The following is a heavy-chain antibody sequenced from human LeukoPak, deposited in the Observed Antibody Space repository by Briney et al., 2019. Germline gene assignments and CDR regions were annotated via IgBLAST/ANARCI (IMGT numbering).Heavy chain of an antibody. J-gene: IGHJ2*01. CDR1: GISFSNYS. Sequence: PGGSLRLSCAASGISFSNYSMNWVRQAPGKGLEWVSLISSSSRFIYYGDSVKGRFTISRDNAKKSLYLQMDSLRAEDTAVYYCARAVYCSGGGCFWYFDLWGRGTLVTVSS. V-gene: IGHV3-21*01. D-gene: IGHD2-15*01. CDR3: ARAVYCSGGGCFWYFDL. CDR2: ISSSSRFI.